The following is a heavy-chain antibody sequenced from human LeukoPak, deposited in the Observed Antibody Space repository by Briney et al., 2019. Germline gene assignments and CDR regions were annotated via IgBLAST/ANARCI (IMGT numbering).Heavy chain of an antibody. CDR1: GFTFSDYY. CDR3: ARDPQASIVGATIDYFDY. Sequence: GGSLRLSCAASGFTFSDYYMSWIRQAPGKGLEWVSYISSSGSTIYYADSVKGRFTISRDNAKNSLYLQMNSLRAEDTAVYYCARDPQASIVGATIDYFDYWGQGTLVTVSS. V-gene: IGHV3-11*04. D-gene: IGHD1-26*01. CDR2: ISSSGSTI. J-gene: IGHJ4*02.